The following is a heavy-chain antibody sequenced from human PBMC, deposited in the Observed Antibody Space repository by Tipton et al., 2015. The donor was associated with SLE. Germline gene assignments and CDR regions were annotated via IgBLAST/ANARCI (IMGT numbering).Heavy chain of an antibody. V-gene: IGHV4-38-2*01. CDR3: ARQSALEFLQWLVGGSGADH. CDR1: GYSISSGYY. CDR2: IYHSGSA. J-gene: IGHJ4*02. Sequence: LRLSCVVSGYSISSGYYWGWIRQPPGKGLEWIGSIYHSGSAYYNPSLKSRVTISVDTSKNQISLKLRSMTAADTAFYYCARQSALEFLQWLVGGSGADHWGQGTLVTVSS. D-gene: IGHD3-3*01.